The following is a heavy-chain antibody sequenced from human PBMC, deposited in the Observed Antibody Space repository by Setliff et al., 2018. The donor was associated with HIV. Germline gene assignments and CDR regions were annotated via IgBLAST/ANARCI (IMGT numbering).Heavy chain of an antibody. CDR2: IYSSGST. Sequence: PSETLSLTCTVSGGSISSYYWSWIRQPPGKGLEWLGHIYSSGSTNYNPSVKSRVTMSVDTSKNQFSLKLYSVTAADTSVYYCARRWGIRGYSSWGQGTLVTVSS. CDR1: GGSISSYY. D-gene: IGHD5-18*01. J-gene: IGHJ5*02. V-gene: IGHV4-4*09. CDR3: ARRWGIRGYSS.